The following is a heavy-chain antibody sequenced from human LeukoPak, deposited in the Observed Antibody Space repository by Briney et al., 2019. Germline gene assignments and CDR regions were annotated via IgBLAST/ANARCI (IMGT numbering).Heavy chain of an antibody. CDR3: ARGVVDSSDYAFDI. J-gene: IGHJ3*02. CDR2: ISYDGSNK. Sequence: GGSLRLSCAASGFTFSSYAMHWVRQAPGKGLEWVAVISYDGSNKYYADSVKGRFTISRDNSKNTLYLQMNSLRAEDTAVYYCARGVVDSSDYAFDIWGQGTMVTVSS. D-gene: IGHD6-19*01. CDR1: GFTFSSYA. V-gene: IGHV3-30-3*01.